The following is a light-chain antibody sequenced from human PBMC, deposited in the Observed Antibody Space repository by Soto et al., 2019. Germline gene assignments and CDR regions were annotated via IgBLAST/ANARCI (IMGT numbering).Light chain of an antibody. Sequence: QSVLTQPASVCGSPGQSITISCTGTSRDIGSYNLVSWYQQHPGKAPKLMIYEGNKRPSGVSNRFSASKSGNTASLTISGLQAEDEGDYYCCSYAGFSAVVFGSGTKVTVL. V-gene: IGLV2-23*03. CDR3: CSYAGFSAVV. CDR1: SRDIGSYNL. CDR2: EGN. J-gene: IGLJ1*01.